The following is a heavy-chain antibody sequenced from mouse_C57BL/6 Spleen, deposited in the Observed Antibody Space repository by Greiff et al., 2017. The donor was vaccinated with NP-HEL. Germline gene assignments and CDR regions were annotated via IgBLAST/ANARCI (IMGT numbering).Heavy chain of an antibody. D-gene: IGHD2-14*01. CDR3: AREGTRAPYAMDY. CDR1: GYSITSGYY. CDR2: ISYDGSN. Sequence: EVQLLESGPGLVKPSQSLSLTCSVTGYSITSGYYWNWIRQFPGNKLEWMGYISYDGSNNYNPSLKNRISITRDTSKNQFFLKLNSVTTEDTATYYCAREGTRAPYAMDYWGQGPSVTVSS. J-gene: IGHJ4*01. V-gene: IGHV3-6*01.